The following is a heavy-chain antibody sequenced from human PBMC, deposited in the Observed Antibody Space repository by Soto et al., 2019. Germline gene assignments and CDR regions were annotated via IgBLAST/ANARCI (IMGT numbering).Heavy chain of an antibody. CDR2: AFHTGGT. CDR1: NDSIRRYY. Sequence: QVQLQESGPGLVKPSETLSLTCTVSNDSIRRYYWSWIRQPPGRGLEWIGYAFHTGGTNYNPSLKSRVTISVDSSKGQFALKLTSVTAADTAVYFCASSELATLRDTEYFHHWGQGTLVTVSS. D-gene: IGHD5-12*01. V-gene: IGHV4-59*01. CDR3: ASSELATLRDTEYFHH. J-gene: IGHJ1*01.